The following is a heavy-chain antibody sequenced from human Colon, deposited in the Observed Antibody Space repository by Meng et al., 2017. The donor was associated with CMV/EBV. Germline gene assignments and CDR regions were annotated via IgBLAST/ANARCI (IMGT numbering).Heavy chain of an antibody. J-gene: IGHJ6*02. D-gene: IGHD3-3*01. CDR2: ISGPGGST. Sequence: GGSLRLSCAASGFSFYKYAMSWVRQAPGRGLEWVASISGPGGSTSYADSVKGRFTISRENFRNTMYLQMNSVRAEDTAIYYCAKDPYYDFWSGGTQSYYGVDAWGHGTTVTVSS. CDR3: AKDPYYDFWSGGTQSYYGVDA. V-gene: IGHV3-23*01. CDR1: GFSFYKYA.